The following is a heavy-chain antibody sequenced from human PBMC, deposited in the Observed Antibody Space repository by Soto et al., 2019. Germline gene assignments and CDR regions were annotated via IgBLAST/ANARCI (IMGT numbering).Heavy chain of an antibody. Sequence: GSLRLSCAASGFTFSSYGMHWVRQAPGKGLEWVAVISYDGSNKYYADSVKGRFTISRDNSKNTLYLQMNSLRAEDTAVYYCAKDQELGVPLPEYGMDVWGQGTTVTVSS. J-gene: IGHJ6*02. CDR1: GFTFSSYG. V-gene: IGHV3-30*18. CDR3: AKDQELGVPLPEYGMDV. D-gene: IGHD6-6*01. CDR2: ISYDGSNK.